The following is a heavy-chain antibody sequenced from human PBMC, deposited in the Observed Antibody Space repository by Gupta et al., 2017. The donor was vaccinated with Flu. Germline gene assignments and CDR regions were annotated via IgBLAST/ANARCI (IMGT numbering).Heavy chain of an antibody. V-gene: IGHV3-21*01. CDR2: ISSSSSYI. Sequence: EVQLVESGGGLVKPGGSLRLSCAASGFIFSSYSMHWVRQAPGKGLEWVSSISSSSSYIYYADSVQGRFTISRDNAKNSLYLQMNSLRAEDTALYYCTRGLLSVGSTPSEKWGQGTLVTVSS. CDR3: TRGLLSVGSTPSEK. J-gene: IGHJ4*02. D-gene: IGHD1-26*01. CDR1: GFIFSSYS.